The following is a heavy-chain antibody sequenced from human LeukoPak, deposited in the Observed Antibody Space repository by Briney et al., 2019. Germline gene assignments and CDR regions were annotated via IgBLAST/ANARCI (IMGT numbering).Heavy chain of an antibody. CDR1: GFTSSDYY. D-gene: IGHD3-22*01. V-gene: IGHV3-11*01. Sequence: GGSLRLYCAASGFTSSDYYMRWIRQAPGKGLGWVSYISSSGSTIYYADSVKGRFTISRDNAKNSLYLQMNSLRAEDTAVYYCARDYYYDSSGYYGYWGQGTLVTVSS. J-gene: IGHJ4*02. CDR3: ARDYYYDSSGYYGY. CDR2: ISSSGSTI.